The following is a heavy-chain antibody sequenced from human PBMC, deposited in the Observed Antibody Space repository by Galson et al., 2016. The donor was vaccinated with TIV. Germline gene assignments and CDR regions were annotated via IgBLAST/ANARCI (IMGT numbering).Heavy chain of an antibody. CDR1: GFSLSTSDMC. J-gene: IGHJ4*02. CDR3: ARMVYAAYPPRFYYDN. CDR2: LDWDDDT. Sequence: PALVKPTQTLTLTCTFSGFSLSTSDMCVGWIRQPPGKALEWLARLDWDDDTYYSTSLKTRLTISKDTSKNQVVLRMTSMDPVDTATYYCARMVYAAYPPRFYYDNWGQGILVTVSS. D-gene: IGHD2-8*01. V-gene: IGHV2-70*11.